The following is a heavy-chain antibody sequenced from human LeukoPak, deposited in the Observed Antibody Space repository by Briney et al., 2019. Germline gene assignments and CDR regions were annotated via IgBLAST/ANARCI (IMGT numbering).Heavy chain of an antibody. CDR2: INPNSGGT. V-gene: IGHV1-2*02. CDR3: ARGITIFGVVIIRPPNWFNP. D-gene: IGHD3-3*01. J-gene: IGHJ5*02. CDR1: GYTFTGYY. Sequence: ASVKVSCKASGYTFTGYYMHWVRHAPGQGLEWMGWINPNSGGTNYAQKFQGRVTMTRDTSISTAYMELSRLRSDDTAVYYCARGITIFGVVIIRPPNWFNPWGQGTLVTVSS.